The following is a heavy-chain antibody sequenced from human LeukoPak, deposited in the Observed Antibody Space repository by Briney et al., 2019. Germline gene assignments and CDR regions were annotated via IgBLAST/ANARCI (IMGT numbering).Heavy chain of an antibody. D-gene: IGHD3-10*01. CDR3: ATSNYYGSGSYAFDI. CDR2: IGTAGDT. Sequence: GGSLRLSCAASGFTFSSYYMNWVRHAPGKGLEWVSAIGTAGDTYYPGSVKGRFTISRENAKNSLYLQMNRLRAGDTAVYYCATSNYYGSGSYAFDIWGQGTMVTVSS. J-gene: IGHJ3*02. CDR1: GFTFSSYY. V-gene: IGHV3-13*01.